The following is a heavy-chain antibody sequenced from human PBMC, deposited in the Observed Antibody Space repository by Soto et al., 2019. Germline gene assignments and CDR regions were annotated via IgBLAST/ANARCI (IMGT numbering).Heavy chain of an antibody. J-gene: IGHJ4*02. Sequence: ASVKVSCKASGGTFSTYIISWVRQAPGQGLEWMGGIIPIFGTANYAQKFRDRVTITADESTSTAYMELSSLRSEDTAVYYCARSDSSGFYLPFWGQGTPVTVSS. CDR1: GGTFSTYI. V-gene: IGHV1-69*13. D-gene: IGHD3-22*01. CDR3: ARSDSSGFYLPF. CDR2: IIPIFGTA.